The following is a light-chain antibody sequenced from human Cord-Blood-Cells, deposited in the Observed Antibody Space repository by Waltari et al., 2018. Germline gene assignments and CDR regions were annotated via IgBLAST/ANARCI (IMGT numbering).Light chain of an antibody. CDR3: QQYDNLFT. J-gene: IGKJ3*01. Sequence: DIQMTQSPSSLSASVGDRVTITCQASQDISNYLNWYQQKPWKAPKLLIYDASNLETGVPSRFSGSGSGTDFTFTISSLQPEDIATYYCQQYDNLFTFGPGTKVDI. CDR2: DAS. V-gene: IGKV1-33*01. CDR1: QDISNY.